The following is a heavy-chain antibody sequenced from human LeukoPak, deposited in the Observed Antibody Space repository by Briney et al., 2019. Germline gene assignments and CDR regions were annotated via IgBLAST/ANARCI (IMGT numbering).Heavy chain of an antibody. J-gene: IGHJ6*02. Sequence: SQTLTLTCAISGDSFSSNSAAWNWIRQSPSRGLEWLGRTYYRSKWYNDYAVSVKSRITINPDTSKNQFSLQLNSVTPEDTAVYYCARDMGDTAMEDYYYGMDVWGQGTTVTVSS. CDR2: TYYRSKWYN. V-gene: IGHV6-1*01. CDR3: ARDMGDTAMEDYYYGMDV. CDR1: GDSFSSNSAA. D-gene: IGHD5-18*01.